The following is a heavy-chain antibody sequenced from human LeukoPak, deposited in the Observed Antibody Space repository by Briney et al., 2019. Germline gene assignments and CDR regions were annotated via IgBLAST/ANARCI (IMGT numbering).Heavy chain of an antibody. CDR1: GGSISSSNYY. CDR3: ARHRRDHDFWSGSNPTDYYYYMDV. CDR2: IYYSGHT. Sequence: PSETLSLTCTVSGGSISSSNYYWGWIRQPPGNGLEWIGTIYYSGHTYYNPSLKSRVTILVDTSQNQFSLKLSSVTAADTAVYYCARHRRDHDFWSGSNPTDYYYYMDVWGKGTSVTVSS. V-gene: IGHV4-39*01. D-gene: IGHD3-3*01. J-gene: IGHJ6*03.